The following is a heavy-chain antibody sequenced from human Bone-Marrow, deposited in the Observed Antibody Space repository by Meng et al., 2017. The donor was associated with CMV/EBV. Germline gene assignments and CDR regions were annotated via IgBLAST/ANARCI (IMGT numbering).Heavy chain of an antibody. CDR3: ARDRGAGSYYNGYYYGVDV. V-gene: IGHV3-20*04. D-gene: IGHD3-10*01. CDR1: GFRFDDHG. Sequence: GESLKISCAASGFRFDDHGMSWVRQAPGKGLEWVSGINWNGGSTGYADSVQGRFIISRDNAKNSLYLQMNSLRAEDTALYYCARDRGAGSYYNGYYYGVDVWGQGTTVTVSS. J-gene: IGHJ6*02. CDR2: INWNGGST.